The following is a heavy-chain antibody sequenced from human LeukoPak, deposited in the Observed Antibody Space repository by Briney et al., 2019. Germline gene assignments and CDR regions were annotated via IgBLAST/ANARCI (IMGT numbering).Heavy chain of an antibody. J-gene: IGHJ6*03. D-gene: IGHD1-1*01. CDR1: GFTFSSYW. CDR2: IKQDGSEK. CDR3: ARDPWDWNDGLSYMDV. Sequence: GGSLRLSCAASGFTFSSYWMSWVRQAPGKGLEWVANIKQDGSEKYYVDSVKGRFTISRDNAKNSLYLQMNSLRAEDTAVYYCARDPWDWNDGLSYMDVWGKGTTVTVSS. V-gene: IGHV3-7*01.